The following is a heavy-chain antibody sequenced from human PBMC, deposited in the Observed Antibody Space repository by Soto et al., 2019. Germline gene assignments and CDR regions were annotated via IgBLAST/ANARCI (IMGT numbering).Heavy chain of an antibody. CDR3: ARAAYCTGSSWYKGEGIDAFHI. CDR1: GYSFANFW. Sequence: GESLKISCKGFGYSFANFWIGWVRQMPGTGLEWMGVINPEDSDTTYGPAFQGQVTFSADKSITSAYLQWSSLKASDTAMYYCARAAYCTGSSWYKGEGIDAFHIWGQGTMVTVSS. CDR2: INPEDSDT. D-gene: IGHD2-8*02. V-gene: IGHV5-51*01. J-gene: IGHJ3*02.